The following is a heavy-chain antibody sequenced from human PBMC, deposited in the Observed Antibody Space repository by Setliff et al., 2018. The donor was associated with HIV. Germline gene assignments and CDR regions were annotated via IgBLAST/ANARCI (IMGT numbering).Heavy chain of an antibody. CDR1: GYTISDYY. V-gene: IGHV1-2*02. J-gene: IGHJ3*02. D-gene: IGHD3-3*01. CDR2: INPNSGGT. Sequence: ASVKVSCKASGYTISDYYMHWVRQAPGQGLEWMGWINPNSGGTNYEQKFQGRVNITRDTSISKTCMELSRLRSDETAVYYCARDPGYKSTWCGFFEIWGQGTMVTVSS. CDR3: ARDPGYKSTWCGFFEI.